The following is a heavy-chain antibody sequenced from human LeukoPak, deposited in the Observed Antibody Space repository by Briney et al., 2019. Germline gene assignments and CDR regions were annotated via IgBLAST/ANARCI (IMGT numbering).Heavy chain of an antibody. CDR3: ARAGITGIYYYYYYMDV. Sequence: GGSLRLSCAASGFTFSSYWMHWVRQAPGKGLVWVSRLNSDGSSTSYADSAKGRFTISRDNAKNTLYLQMNSLRAEDTAVYYCARAGITGIYYYYYYMDVWGKGTTVTVSS. CDR1: GFTFSSYW. CDR2: LNSDGSST. V-gene: IGHV3-74*01. D-gene: IGHD1-20*01. J-gene: IGHJ6*03.